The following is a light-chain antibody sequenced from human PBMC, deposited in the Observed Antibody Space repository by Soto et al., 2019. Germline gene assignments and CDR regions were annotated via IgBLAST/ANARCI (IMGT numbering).Light chain of an antibody. V-gene: IGKV3-20*01. J-gene: IGKJ3*01. Sequence: EIVLTQSPGTLSLSPGERATLSCRASQSVSSNYLAWYQQKPGQAPRLLIYGASSRATSVPDRFSASGSGRYFSLNISSLEPEGFEVYYWQHYGTSRDTFGPGTKVYIK. CDR2: GAS. CDR3: QHYGTSRDT. CDR1: QSVSSNY.